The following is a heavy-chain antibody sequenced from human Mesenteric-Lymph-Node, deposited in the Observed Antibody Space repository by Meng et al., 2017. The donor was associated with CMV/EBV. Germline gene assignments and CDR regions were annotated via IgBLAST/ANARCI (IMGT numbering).Heavy chain of an antibody. CDR3: ARGIVVVPAAIQYYYYYGMDV. J-gene: IGHJ6*02. D-gene: IGHD2-2*01. V-gene: IGHV4-38-2*02. CDR1: RYSISSGYY. Sequence: GSLRLSCTVSRYSISSGYYWGWIRQPPGKGLEWIGEINHSGTTNYNPSLKSRVTISVDTPKNQVSLKMSSVTAADTAVYYCARGIVVVPAAIQYYYYYGMDVWGQGTTVTVSS. CDR2: INHSGTT.